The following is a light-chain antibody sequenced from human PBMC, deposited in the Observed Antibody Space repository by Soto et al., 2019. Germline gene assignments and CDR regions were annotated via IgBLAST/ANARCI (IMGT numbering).Light chain of an antibody. J-gene: IGKJ1*01. Sequence: DIQMTQSPSALSVSVGDRVTITCRASQSISSWLAWSQQKPGKAPKVLICKASSLESGVPSRFGGSGSGTEFTLTISSLQPDYLATYYCQHCSTYPRAFGKGTKVEIK. CDR2: KAS. V-gene: IGKV1-5*03. CDR3: QHCSTYPRA. CDR1: QSISSW.